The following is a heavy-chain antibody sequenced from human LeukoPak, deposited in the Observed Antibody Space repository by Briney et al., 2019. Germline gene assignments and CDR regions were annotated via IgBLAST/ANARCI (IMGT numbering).Heavy chain of an antibody. CDR2: IHPGDSDT. V-gene: IGHV5-51*01. CDR3: ARAGTYYYYHMDV. Sequence: GESLKISCKGSGCSFTSYWIGWVRQMPGKGLEWMGIIHPGDSDTRYSPSFQGRVTISADKSISTAYLQWSSLKASDTAIYYCARAGTYYYYHMDVWGKGTTVTAFS. D-gene: IGHD6-19*01. CDR1: GCSFTSYW. J-gene: IGHJ6*03.